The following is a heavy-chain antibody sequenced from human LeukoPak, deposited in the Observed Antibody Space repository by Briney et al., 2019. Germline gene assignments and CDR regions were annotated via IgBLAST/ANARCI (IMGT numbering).Heavy chain of an antibody. CDR3: AREPSVTTVTTGS. CDR2: VYFTGTT. CDR1: GFTLSNYV. Sequence: PGGSLRLSCAASGFTLSNYVMNWVRQPPGKGLEWRGNVYFTGTTYYNPSLESRVTISVDTSNNQFSLRLSSVTAADTAIYYCAREPSVTTVTTGSWGQGTLVIVSS. J-gene: IGHJ5*02. D-gene: IGHD4-17*01. V-gene: IGHV4-59*12.